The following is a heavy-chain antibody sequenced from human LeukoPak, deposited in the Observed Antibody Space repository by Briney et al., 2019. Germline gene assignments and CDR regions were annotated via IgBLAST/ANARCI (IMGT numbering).Heavy chain of an antibody. CDR3: ARDRIFGVVIMSGFDY. Sequence: GGSLRLSCAASGFTFSSYSMNWVRQAPGKGLEWVSSISSSSSYIYYADSVKGRSTISRDNAKNSLYLQMNSLRAEDTAVYYCARDRIFGVVIMSGFDYWGQGTLVTVSS. D-gene: IGHD3-3*02. CDR2: ISSSSSYI. V-gene: IGHV3-21*01. CDR1: GFTFSSYS. J-gene: IGHJ4*02.